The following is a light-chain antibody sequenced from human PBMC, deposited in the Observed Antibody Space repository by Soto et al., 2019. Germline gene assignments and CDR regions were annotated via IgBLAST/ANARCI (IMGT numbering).Light chain of an antibody. Sequence: QSVLTQPASVSGAPGQSIAISCTGTSSDVGGYNYVSWYQHHPGKAPKLMVYDVSNRPSGVSNRFSGSKSGNTASLTISGLQAEDEADYYCSSYTSSSTYVFGTETKLTVL. CDR3: SSYTSSSTYV. V-gene: IGLV2-14*03. CDR1: SSDVGGYNY. J-gene: IGLJ1*01. CDR2: DVS.